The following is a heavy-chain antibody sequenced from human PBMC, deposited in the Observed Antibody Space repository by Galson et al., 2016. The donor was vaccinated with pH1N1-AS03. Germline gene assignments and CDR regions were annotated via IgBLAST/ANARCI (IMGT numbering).Heavy chain of an antibody. CDR1: GGSMTSPDW. J-gene: IGHJ4*02. D-gene: IGHD3-16*02. CDR3: ASAGYHTPGYHY. CDR2: VHYSGTT. V-gene: IGHV4-4*01. Sequence: ETLSLTCAVSGGSMTSPDWWTWVRQPPGKGLEWIGEVHYSGTTSYNPSLNSRVTMSIDKSNNQSSLNLGSVTAAGTAVYFCASAGYHTPGYHYWGQGALVTVSS.